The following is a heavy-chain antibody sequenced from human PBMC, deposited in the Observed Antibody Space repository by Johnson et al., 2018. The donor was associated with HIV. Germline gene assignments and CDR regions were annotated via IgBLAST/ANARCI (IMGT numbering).Heavy chain of an antibody. Sequence: QVQLVESGGGVVQPGRSLRLSCAASGFTFSSYAMHWVRQAPGKGLEWVAVISYDGSNKYYADSVKGRFTISRANSKNTLYLQMNSLRAADTAVYYCAMGTGDHDAFDIWGQGTMVTVSS. J-gene: IGHJ3*02. V-gene: IGHV3-30*04. CDR3: AMGTGDHDAFDI. CDR2: ISYDGSNK. CDR1: GFTFSSYA. D-gene: IGHD3/OR15-3a*01.